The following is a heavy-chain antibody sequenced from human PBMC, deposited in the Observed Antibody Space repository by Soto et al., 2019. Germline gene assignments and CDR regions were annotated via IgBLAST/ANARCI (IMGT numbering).Heavy chain of an antibody. Sequence: QVQLVQSGAEVKKPGSSVKISCTASGITFNNYTFSWVRRAPGQGLEWMGRVIPRLDASNYAEKFQDRVTITADRSTSTAYMELSGLKSEDSAIYYCASGKSKMPQDRMGFYYYMDVCGKGTTITVSS. CDR3: ASGKSKMPQDRMGFYYYMDV. CDR2: VIPRLDAS. CDR1: GITFNNYT. J-gene: IGHJ6*03. D-gene: IGHD1-1*01. V-gene: IGHV1-69*08.